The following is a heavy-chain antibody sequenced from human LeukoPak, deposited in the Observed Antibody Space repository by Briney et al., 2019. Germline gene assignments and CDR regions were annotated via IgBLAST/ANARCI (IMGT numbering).Heavy chain of an antibody. V-gene: IGHV3-23*01. J-gene: IGHJ4*02. D-gene: IGHD6-19*01. CDR1: GFIFSNYG. Sequence: GGSLRLSCAASGFIFSNYGMNWVRQAPGKGLEWVSAISGSGGSTYYADSVKGRFTISRDNSKNTLYLQMNSLRAEDTAVYYCAKDRRTVAGYFDYWGQGTLDTVSS. CDR2: ISGSGGST. CDR3: AKDRRTVAGYFDY.